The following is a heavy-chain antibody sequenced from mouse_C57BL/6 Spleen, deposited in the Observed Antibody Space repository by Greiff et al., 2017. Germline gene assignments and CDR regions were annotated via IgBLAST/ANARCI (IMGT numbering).Heavy chain of an antibody. J-gene: IGHJ2*01. CDR3: ARRRGLYSNYFFDY. V-gene: IGHV1-61*01. CDR2: IYPSASET. Sequence: VQLQQPGAELVRPGSSVKLSCKASGYTFTSYWLDLVKQRPGQGLEWIGNIYPSASETHYNQKFQDKATLTVDKSSSTAYMQLSSLTSEDSAVYDCARRRGLYSNYFFDYWGQGTTLTVSS. D-gene: IGHD2-5*01. CDR1: GYTFTSYW.